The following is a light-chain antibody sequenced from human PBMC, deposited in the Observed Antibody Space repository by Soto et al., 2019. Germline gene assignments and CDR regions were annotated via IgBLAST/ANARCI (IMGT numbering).Light chain of an antibody. CDR1: QSVTRSF. CDR3: HQYGSSPQA. Sequence: EIVLTQSPGTLSLSPGERVTLSCRASQSVTRSFLAWYQQKPGQAPRLLIYGASSRATGIPDRFSGSGSGTAFTLTISRLEPEDFAVYYCHQYGSSPQAFGPGTNVDIK. J-gene: IGKJ3*01. V-gene: IGKV3-20*01. CDR2: GAS.